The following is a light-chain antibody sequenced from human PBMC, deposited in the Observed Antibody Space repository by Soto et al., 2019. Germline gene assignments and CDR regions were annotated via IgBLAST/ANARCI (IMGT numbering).Light chain of an antibody. V-gene: IGLV2-11*01. CDR2: DVT. Sequence: QSALTQPRSVSGSPGQSVTISCTGTSSDVGGYNYVSWYQQHPGKAPKLMIYDVTKRPSGVPDRFSGSKSGNTASLTISGLQAEYEADYYWCSYAARAILGGGTKLTV. CDR3: CSYAARAI. CDR1: SSDVGGYNY. J-gene: IGLJ2*01.